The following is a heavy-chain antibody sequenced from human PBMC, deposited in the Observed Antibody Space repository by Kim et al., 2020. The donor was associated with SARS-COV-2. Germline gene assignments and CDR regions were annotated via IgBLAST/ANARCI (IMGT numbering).Heavy chain of an antibody. CDR1: GFTFSSYA. V-gene: IGHV3-64D*09. J-gene: IGHJ6*02. Sequence: GGSLRLSCSASGFTFSSYAMHWVRQAPGKGLEYVSAISSNGGSTYYADSVKGRFTISRDNSKNTLYLQMSSLRAEDTAVYYCVKGPPRSRYSSSWVYYYGMDVWGQGTTVTVSS. CDR3: VKGPPRSRYSSSWVYYYGMDV. D-gene: IGHD6-6*01. CDR2: ISSNGGST.